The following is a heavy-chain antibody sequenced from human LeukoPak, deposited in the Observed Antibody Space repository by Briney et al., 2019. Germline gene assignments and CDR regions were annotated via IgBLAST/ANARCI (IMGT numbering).Heavy chain of an antibody. V-gene: IGHV1-8*01. CDR2: MNPNGGST. CDR3: ARFGQSLVSAVPGLDF. Sequence: ASVKVSFKASGYTFTSYDINWVRQATGQGREWMGWMNPNGGSTVYAQKFQGRVTMTRNTSITTAYMELSSLTSEDTAVYYCARFGQSLVSAVPGLDFWGQGALVTVSS. D-gene: IGHD6-19*01. J-gene: IGHJ4*02. CDR1: GYTFTSYD.